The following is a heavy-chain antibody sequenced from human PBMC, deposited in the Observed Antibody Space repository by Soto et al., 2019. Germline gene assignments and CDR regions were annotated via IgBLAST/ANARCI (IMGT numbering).Heavy chain of an antibody. CDR3: ATACPPCGYRCESDYCYCLVV. Sequence: ASVKVSCKVSGDTLTELSMHWLRPSPGKGLEWMGGFDPEDGETIYAQKFQGRVTMTEETCTDTAYMELSSLRSEDTAVYYCATACPPCGYRCESDYCYCLVVWSQGTSVTVSS. CDR2: FDPEDGET. D-gene: IGHD5-18*01. J-gene: IGHJ6*02. V-gene: IGHV1-24*01. CDR1: GDTLTELS.